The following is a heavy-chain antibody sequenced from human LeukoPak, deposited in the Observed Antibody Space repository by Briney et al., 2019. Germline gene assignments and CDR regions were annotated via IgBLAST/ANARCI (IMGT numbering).Heavy chain of an antibody. V-gene: IGHV3-23*01. CDR3: AKVPYSSGWYVWDY. CDR2: ISGSGGST. D-gene: IGHD6-19*01. J-gene: IGHJ4*02. CDR1: GFTFSSYA. Sequence: GGSLRLPCAASGFTFSSYAMSWVRQAPGKGLEWVSAISGSGGSTYYADSVKGRFTISRDNSKNTLYLQMNSLRAEDTAVYYCAKVPYSSGWYVWDYWGQGTLVTVSS.